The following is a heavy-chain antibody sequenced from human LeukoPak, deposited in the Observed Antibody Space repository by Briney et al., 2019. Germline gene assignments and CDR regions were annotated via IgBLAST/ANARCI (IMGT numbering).Heavy chain of an antibody. CDR1: GGSFSGYY. D-gene: IGHD3-10*01. V-gene: IGHV4-34*01. CDR2: INHSGST. Sequence: SETLSLTCAVYGGSFSGYYWSWIRQPPGKGLEWIGEINHSGSTNYNPSLKSRVTISVDTSKNQFSLRLSSVAAADTAVYYCAREVPGRGGDIWGQGTMVTVSS. J-gene: IGHJ3*02. CDR3: AREVPGRGGDI.